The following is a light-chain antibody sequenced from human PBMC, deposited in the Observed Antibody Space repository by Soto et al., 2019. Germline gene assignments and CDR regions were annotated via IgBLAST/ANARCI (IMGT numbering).Light chain of an antibody. J-gene: IGKJ4*01. V-gene: IGKV3-11*01. CDR3: QQHSNWLT. CDR2: AAS. Sequence: IVLTQSPATLSLSPGERATLSCRAGQSVGNYLAWYQQKPGQAPRLLIYAASIRATGIPARLSGSGSGTEFTLTVSSFEADDFAVYYCQQHSNWLTFGGGTKVEIK. CDR1: QSVGNY.